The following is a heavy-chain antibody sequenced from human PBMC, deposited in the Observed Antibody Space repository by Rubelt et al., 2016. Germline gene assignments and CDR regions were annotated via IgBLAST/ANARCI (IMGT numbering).Heavy chain of an antibody. Sequence: SLRLSCAASGFTISSDALHWVRPAPGKGLEWVALISYDGSKTYYAYFVRGRFTISRDNSENTRYLHVNSLRAEDSAVYYCARDVRNRGWLDPWGQGTLVTVSS. CDR3: ARDVRNRGWLDP. D-gene: IGHD7-27*01. CDR2: ISYDGSKT. V-gene: IGHV3-30*04. CDR1: GFTISSDA. J-gene: IGHJ5*02.